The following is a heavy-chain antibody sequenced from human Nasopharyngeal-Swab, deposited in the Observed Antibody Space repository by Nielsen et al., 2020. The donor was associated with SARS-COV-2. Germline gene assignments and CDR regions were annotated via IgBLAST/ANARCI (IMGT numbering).Heavy chain of an antibody. V-gene: IGHV4-39*07. D-gene: IGHD3-3*01. CDR1: GGSISSSSYY. Sequence: GSLRLSCTVSGGSISSSSYYWGWICQPPGKGLEWIGSIYYSGSTYYNPSLKSRVTISVDTSKNQFSLKLSSVTAADTAVYYCARVPGYYDFWSGQYYYYYMDVWGKGTTVTVSS. CDR2: IYYSGST. J-gene: IGHJ6*03. CDR3: ARVPGYYDFWSGQYYYYYMDV.